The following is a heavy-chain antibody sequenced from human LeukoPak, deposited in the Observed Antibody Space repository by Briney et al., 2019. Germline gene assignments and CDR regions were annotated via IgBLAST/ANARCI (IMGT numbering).Heavy chain of an antibody. D-gene: IGHD2-21*02. V-gene: IGHV3-11*01. Sequence: GGSLRLSCAASGFTFSDYCMSWIRQAPGKGLEWVSYISSSGSTIYYADSVKGRFTISRDNAKNSLYLQMNSLRAEDTAVYYCARDQCGGDCYPKNWGQGTLVTVSS. J-gene: IGHJ4*02. CDR1: GFTFSDYC. CDR3: ARDQCGGDCYPKN. CDR2: ISSSGSTI.